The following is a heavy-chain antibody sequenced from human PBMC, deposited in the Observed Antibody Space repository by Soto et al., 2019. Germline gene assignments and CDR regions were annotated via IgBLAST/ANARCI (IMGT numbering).Heavy chain of an antibody. V-gene: IGHV1-46*01. Sequence: QVLLVQSGAEVKTPGASVKVSCKASGYTFTSYYMHWVRQAPGQGLEWMGMINPSGGSTTYAQKFQGRVTMTRDTSTSTVNLEVSSLRSDDTAVYYCARGRRDLLIDYYYGMDVWGQGTMITVSS. D-gene: IGHD2-15*01. J-gene: IGHJ6*02. CDR2: INPSGGST. CDR3: ARGRRDLLIDYYYGMDV. CDR1: GYTFTSYY.